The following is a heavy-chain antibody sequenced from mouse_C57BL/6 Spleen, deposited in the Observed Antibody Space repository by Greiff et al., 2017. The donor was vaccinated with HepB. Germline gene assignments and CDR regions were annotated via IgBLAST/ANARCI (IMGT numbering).Heavy chain of an antibody. D-gene: IGHD2-12*01. CDR3: ARGYERTTRGYAMDY. J-gene: IGHJ4*01. CDR2: IYPGDGDT. CDR1: GYAFSSSW. V-gene: IGHV1-82*01. Sequence: VQLQQSGPELVKPGASVKISCKASGYAFSSSWMNWVKQRPGKGLEWIGRIYPGDGDTNYNGKFKGKATLTADKSSSTAYMQLSSLTSEDSAVYFCARGYERTTRGYAMDYWGQGTSVTVA.